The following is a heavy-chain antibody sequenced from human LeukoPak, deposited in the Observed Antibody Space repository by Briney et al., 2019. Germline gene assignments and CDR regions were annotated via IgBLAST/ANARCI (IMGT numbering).Heavy chain of an antibody. V-gene: IGHV3-23*01. CDR2: ISDSGGST. CDR3: AKDPLEYSSGRPNDY. CDR1: GFTFSSYE. Sequence: GGSLRLSCAASGFTFSSYEMNWVRQAPGKGLEWVSAISDSGGSTYYADSVKGRFTISRDNSKNTLYLQMNSLRAEDTAVYYCAKDPLEYSSGRPNDYWGQGTLVTVSS. D-gene: IGHD6-19*01. J-gene: IGHJ4*02.